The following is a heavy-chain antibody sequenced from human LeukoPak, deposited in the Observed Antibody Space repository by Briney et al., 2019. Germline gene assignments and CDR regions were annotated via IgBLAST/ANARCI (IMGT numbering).Heavy chain of an antibody. V-gene: IGHV4-61*05. D-gene: IGHD3-10*01. CDR3: ARSMVRGVISLLYYYYYYMDV. CDR1: GGSIIISSYY. J-gene: IGHJ6*03. Sequence: PSETLSLTCTVSGGSIIISSYYWGWIRQPPGKGLEWIGYIYYSGSTNYNPSLKSRVTISVDTSKNQFSLKLSSVTAEDTAVYYCARSMVRGVISLLYYYYYYMDVWGKGTTVTVSS. CDR2: IYYSGST.